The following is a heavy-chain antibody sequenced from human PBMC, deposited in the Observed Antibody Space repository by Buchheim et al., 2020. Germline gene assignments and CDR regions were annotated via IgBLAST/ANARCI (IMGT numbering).Heavy chain of an antibody. CDR2: IWYDGSNK. J-gene: IGHJ6*02. CDR3: AREWQQLESRYYYYGMDV. Sequence: QVQLVESGGGVVQPGRSLRLSCAASGFTFSSYGMHWVRQAPGKGLEWVAVIWYDGSNKYYADSVKGRFTISRDNSKNTLYLQMNSLRAEDTAVYYCAREWQQLESRYYYYGMDVWGQGTT. CDR1: GFTFSSYG. D-gene: IGHD6-13*01. V-gene: IGHV3-33*01.